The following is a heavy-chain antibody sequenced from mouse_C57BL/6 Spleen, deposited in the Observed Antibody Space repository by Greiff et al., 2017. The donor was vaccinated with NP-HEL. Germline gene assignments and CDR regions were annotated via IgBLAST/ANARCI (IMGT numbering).Heavy chain of an antibody. CDR2: IDPETGGT. V-gene: IGHV1-15*01. J-gene: IGHJ2*01. Sequence: VQLQQSGAELVRPGASVTLSCKASGYTFTDYEMHWVKQTPVHGLEWIGAIDPETGGTAYNQKFKGKAILTADKSSSTAYMELRSLTSEDSAVYYCTRKGYGNNYFDYWGQGTTLTVSS. D-gene: IGHD2-10*02. CDR1: GYTFTDYE. CDR3: TRKGYGNNYFDY.